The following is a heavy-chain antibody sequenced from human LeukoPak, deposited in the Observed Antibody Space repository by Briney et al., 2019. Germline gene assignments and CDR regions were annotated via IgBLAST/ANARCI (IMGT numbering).Heavy chain of an antibody. CDR2: INNDGSTT. D-gene: IGHD3-22*01. CDR1: GFTFGTYW. Sequence: GGSLRLSCPASGFTFGTYWMHWVRQAPGKGLEWLSRINNDGSTTSYADSVKGRFTISRDNANNTLYLQMNSLRDEDTAVYYCASSPILVWDWGQGTLVTVSS. V-gene: IGHV3-74*01. CDR3: ASSPILVWD. J-gene: IGHJ4*02.